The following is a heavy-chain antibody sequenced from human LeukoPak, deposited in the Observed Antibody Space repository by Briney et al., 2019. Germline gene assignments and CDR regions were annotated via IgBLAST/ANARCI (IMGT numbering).Heavy chain of an antibody. V-gene: IGHV1-2*02. J-gene: IGHJ4*02. CDR1: GYTFTGYY. CDR2: INPNSGGT. Sequence: GASVKVSCKASGYTFTGYYMHWVRQAPGQGLEWMGWINPNSGGTNYAQKFQGRVTMTRDTSTSTVYMELSSLRSEDTAVYYCARADYGSGSYYQRWGQGTLVTVSS. CDR3: ARADYGSGSYYQR. D-gene: IGHD3-10*01.